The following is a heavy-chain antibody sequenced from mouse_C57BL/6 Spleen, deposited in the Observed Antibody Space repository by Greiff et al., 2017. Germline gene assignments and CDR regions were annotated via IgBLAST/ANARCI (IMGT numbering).Heavy chain of an antibody. J-gene: IGHJ1*03. CDR1: GYSFTDYN. D-gene: IGHD1-1*01. Sequence: QVQLKESGPELVKPGASVKISCKASGYSFTDYNMNWVKQSNGKSLEWIGEILPGSGSTNYNEKFKGKATFTADTSSNTAYMQLSSLTTEDSAIYYCARRDYGSSYDWYFDVWGTGTTVTVSS. CDR3: ARRDYGSSYDWYFDV. CDR2: ILPGSGST. V-gene: IGHV1-9*01.